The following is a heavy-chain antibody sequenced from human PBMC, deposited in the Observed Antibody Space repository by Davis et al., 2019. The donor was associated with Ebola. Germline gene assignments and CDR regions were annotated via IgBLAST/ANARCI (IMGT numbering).Heavy chain of an antibody. D-gene: IGHD4-17*01. CDR3: ARGRRRGGGDSGTIDAFDI. CDR2: IHPNTGGT. CDR1: GYPFTGYY. J-gene: IGHJ3*02. Sequence: ASVKVSCKASGYPFTGYYLHWVRQAPGQGLEWMGWIHPNTGGTNYAQKFQGRVTMTRDTSISTTYMELSRLRSDDTAVYYCARGRRRGGGDSGTIDAFDIWGQGTVVSVSS. V-gene: IGHV1-2*02.